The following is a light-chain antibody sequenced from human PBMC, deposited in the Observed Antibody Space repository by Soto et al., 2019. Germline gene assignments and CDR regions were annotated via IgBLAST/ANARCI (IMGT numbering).Light chain of an antibody. CDR2: DTS. J-gene: IGKJ5*01. Sequence: EIVLTQSAATLSWSPGERATLSCGASETIRGLLAWYQQRHGQPPRLLINDTSNRATGIPARFSGSGYGTDFNLTISGLETADLGVYYCQQRHNWPITFGQGTRLEIK. V-gene: IGKV3-11*01. CDR3: QQRHNWPIT. CDR1: ETIRGL.